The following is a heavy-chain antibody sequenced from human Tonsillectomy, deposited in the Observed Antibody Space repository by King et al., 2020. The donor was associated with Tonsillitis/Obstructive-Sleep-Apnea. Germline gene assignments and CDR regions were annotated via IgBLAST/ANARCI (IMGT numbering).Heavy chain of an antibody. CDR2: VVSWDSFT. CDR1: WYSFTSYW. D-gene: IGHD1-26*01. V-gene: IGHV5-10-1*01. J-gene: IGHJ3*02. Sequence: VQLVESGAEVKKPGESLRISCKGSWYSFTSYWISWVLQMPGKRLELMGRVVSWDSFTNYSPSFQGHVTISADKSISTAYLQWSSLKASDTAMYYCARSSGSWWDAFDIWGQGTMVTVSS. CDR3: ARSSGSWWDAFDI.